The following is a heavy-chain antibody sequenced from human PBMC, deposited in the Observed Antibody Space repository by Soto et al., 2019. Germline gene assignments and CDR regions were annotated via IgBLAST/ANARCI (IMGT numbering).Heavy chain of an antibody. V-gene: IGHV3-23*01. Sequence: GGSLRLPCAASGFTFSNYAMNWVRQAPGKGLEWVSAISNSFSDGNTHYADSVKGRFTISRDNDKNTVFLEMNSLRAEDTAVYYCAKVFSPEGGNYFDYWGQGTLVTVSS. J-gene: IGHJ4*02. CDR2: ISNSFSDGNT. CDR1: GFTFSNYA. CDR3: AKVFSPEGGNYFDY.